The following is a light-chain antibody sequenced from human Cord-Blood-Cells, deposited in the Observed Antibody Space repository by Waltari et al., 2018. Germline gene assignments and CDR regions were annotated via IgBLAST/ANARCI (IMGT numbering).Light chain of an antibody. CDR1: SSDVGSYNL. CDR2: EGS. Sequence: TGTSSDVGSYNLVSWYQQHPGKAPKLMIYEGSKRPSGVSNRFSGSKSDNTASLTISGLQAEDEADYYCCSYAGSSTYVFGTGTKVTVL. J-gene: IGLJ1*01. V-gene: IGLV2-23*01. CDR3: CSYAGSSTYV.